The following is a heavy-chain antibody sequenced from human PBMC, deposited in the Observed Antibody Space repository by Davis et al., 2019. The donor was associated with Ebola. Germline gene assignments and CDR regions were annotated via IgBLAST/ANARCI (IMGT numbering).Heavy chain of an antibody. D-gene: IGHD2-8*02. V-gene: IGHV5-51*01. CDR2: IYPGGSDT. J-gene: IGHJ3*02. CDR3: ATLRRTITGMDDGFDI. Sequence: GESLKISCKGSGYSFTSYWIGWVRQMPGKGLEWMGIIYPGGSDTRYSPSFQGQVTISADKSFKTAFLHWSSLKASDTAMYYCATLRRTITGMDDGFDIWGQGTMVTVSS. CDR1: GYSFTSYW.